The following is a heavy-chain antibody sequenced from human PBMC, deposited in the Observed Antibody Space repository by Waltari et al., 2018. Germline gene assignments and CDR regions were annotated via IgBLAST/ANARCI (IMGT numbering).Heavy chain of an antibody. CDR2: MNPNSGNT. J-gene: IGHJ5*02. Sequence: QVQLVQSGAEVKKPGASVKVSCKASGYTFTSYDINWVRQATGQGLEWMGWMNPNSGNTGYAQKFQGRVTMTRNTSISTAYMELSSLRSEDTAVYYCARELRLLNVNWFDPWGQGTLVTVSS. CDR3: ARELRLLNVNWFDP. CDR1: GYTFTSYD. V-gene: IGHV1-8*01. D-gene: IGHD2-15*01.